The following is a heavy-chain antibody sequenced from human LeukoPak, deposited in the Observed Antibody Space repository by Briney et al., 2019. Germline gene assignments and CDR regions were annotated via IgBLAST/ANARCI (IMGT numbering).Heavy chain of an antibody. V-gene: IGHV5-51*01. D-gene: IGHD4-17*01. Sequence: GESLKISCKGSGYSFTNYWIGWVRQMPGKGLEWMGIIYPGDSDTRYSPSFQGQVTISADKSITTAYLQWSSLKASDTAMYYCARSSGDPDYYYYGMDVWGQGTTVTVSS. CDR3: ARSSGDPDYYYYGMDV. J-gene: IGHJ6*02. CDR2: IYPGDSDT. CDR1: GYSFTNYW.